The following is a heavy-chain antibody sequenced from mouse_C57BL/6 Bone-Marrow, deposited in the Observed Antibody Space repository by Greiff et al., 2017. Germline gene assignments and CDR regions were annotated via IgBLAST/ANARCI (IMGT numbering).Heavy chain of an antibody. D-gene: IGHD1-1*01. CDR2: IDPSDSYT. Sequence: QVQLQQSGAELVMPGASVKLSCKASGYTFTSYWMHWVKQRPGQGLEWIGEIDPSDSYTNYNQKFKGKSTLTVDKSSSTAYMQLSSLTSEDSAVYYCARSRSITTVVAPDYWGQGTTLTVSS. J-gene: IGHJ2*01. V-gene: IGHV1-69*01. CDR3: ARSRSITTVVAPDY. CDR1: GYTFTSYW.